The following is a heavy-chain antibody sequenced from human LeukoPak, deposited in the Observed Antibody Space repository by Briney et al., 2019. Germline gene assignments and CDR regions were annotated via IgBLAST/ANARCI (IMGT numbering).Heavy chain of an antibody. CDR1: GGSFSGYS. CDR2: INHSGST. CDR3: ARVGEHFRTYYFDY. Sequence: SETLSLTCAVYGGSFSGYSWTWIRQPPGKGLEWIGEINHSGSTNYNPSLKSRVTISVDTSKNQFSLKLSSVTAADTAVYYCARVGEHFRTYYFDYWGQGTLVTVSS. V-gene: IGHV4-34*01. J-gene: IGHJ4*02.